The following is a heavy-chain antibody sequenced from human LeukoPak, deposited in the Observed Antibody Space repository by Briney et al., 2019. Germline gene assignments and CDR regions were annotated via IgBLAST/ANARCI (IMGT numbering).Heavy chain of an antibody. Sequence: GGSLRLSCAASGFTFSSYAMSWVRQAPGKGLEWVSAISDSGGSTYYADPVKGRFTISRDNSKNTLYLQMNSLRAEDTAVYYCAKDVCSGGSCYLFNYWGQGTLVTVSS. CDR2: ISDSGGST. V-gene: IGHV3-23*01. D-gene: IGHD2-15*01. CDR3: AKDVCSGGSCYLFNY. J-gene: IGHJ4*02. CDR1: GFTFSSYA.